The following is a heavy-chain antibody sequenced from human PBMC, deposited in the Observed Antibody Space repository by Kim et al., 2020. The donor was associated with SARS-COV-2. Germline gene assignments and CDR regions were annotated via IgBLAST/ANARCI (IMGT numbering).Heavy chain of an antibody. CDR1: GGTFSSYT. V-gene: IGHV1-69*04. D-gene: IGHD2-8*01. Sequence: SVKVSCKASGGTFSSYTISWVRQAPGQGLEWMGRIIPILGIANYAQKFQGRVTITADKSTSTAYMELSSLRSEDTAVYYCARDHCTNGVCSDYYYYGMDVWGQGTTVTVSS. J-gene: IGHJ6*02. CDR2: IIPILGIA. CDR3: ARDHCTNGVCSDYYYYGMDV.